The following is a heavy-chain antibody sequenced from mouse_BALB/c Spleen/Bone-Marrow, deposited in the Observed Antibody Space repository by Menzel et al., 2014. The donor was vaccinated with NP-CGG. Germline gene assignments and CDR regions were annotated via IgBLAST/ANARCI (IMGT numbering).Heavy chain of an antibody. Sequence: QVQLQQSGAELMKPGASVKISCKATGYTFSSYWIEWVKQRPGHGLEWIGEILPGSGSTNYNEKFKGKATFTADTSSNTAYMQLSSLTSEDSAVYYCARGAYYGNYLDYWGQGTTLTVSS. V-gene: IGHV1-9*01. CDR1: GYTFSSYW. J-gene: IGHJ2*01. CDR3: ARGAYYGNYLDY. CDR2: ILPGSGST. D-gene: IGHD2-10*01.